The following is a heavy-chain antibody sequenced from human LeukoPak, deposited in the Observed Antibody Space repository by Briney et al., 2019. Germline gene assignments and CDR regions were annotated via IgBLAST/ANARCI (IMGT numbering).Heavy chain of an antibody. CDR1: GGSISSYY. V-gene: IGHV4-59*01. D-gene: IGHD4-11*01. J-gene: IGHJ4*02. Sequence: SETLSLTCTVSGGSISSYYWSWLRQPPGKGLEWIGYIYYSGSTNYNPSLKGRVTISVDTSKNQFSLKLSSVTAADTAVYYCARVSRTVLTEWGQGTLVTVSS. CDR2: IYYSGST. CDR3: ARVSRTVLTE.